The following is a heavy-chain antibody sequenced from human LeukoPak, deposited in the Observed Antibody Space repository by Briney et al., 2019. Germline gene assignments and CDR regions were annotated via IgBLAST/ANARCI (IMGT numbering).Heavy chain of an antibody. CDR2: ISSSSSYI. CDR1: GFTFSSYS. J-gene: IGHJ3*02. Sequence: GGSLRLSCAASGFTFSSYSMNWVRQAPGKGLAWVSSISSSSSYIYYADSVKGRFTISRDNAKNSLYLQMNSLRAEDTAVYYCARNGYNSGPHDAFDIWGQGTMVTVSS. V-gene: IGHV3-21*01. D-gene: IGHD5-24*01. CDR3: ARNGYNSGPHDAFDI.